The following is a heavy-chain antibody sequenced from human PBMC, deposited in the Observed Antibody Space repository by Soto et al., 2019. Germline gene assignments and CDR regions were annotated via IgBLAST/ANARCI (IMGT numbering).Heavy chain of an antibody. J-gene: IGHJ4*02. CDR3: ARSLGFYYDGSGHLPN. Sequence: HGESLKISCKGSGYSFTSYWIGWVRQMPGKGLEWMGIIYPGDSDTRYSPSFQGQVTISADKSISTAYLQWSSLKASDTAMYYCARSLGFYYDGSGHLPNWGQGTLVTVSS. CDR2: IYPGDSDT. CDR1: GYSFTSYW. V-gene: IGHV5-51*01. D-gene: IGHD3-22*01.